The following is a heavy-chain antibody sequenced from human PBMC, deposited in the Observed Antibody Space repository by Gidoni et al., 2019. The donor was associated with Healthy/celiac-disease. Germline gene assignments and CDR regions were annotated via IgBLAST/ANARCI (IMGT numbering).Heavy chain of an antibody. V-gene: IGHV3-30*04. Sequence: QVQLVESGGGVVQPGRSLRLSCAASGFTFSSYAMHWVRQAPGKGLEWVAVISYDGSNKYYADSVKGRFTISRDNSKNTLYLQMNSLRAEDTAVYYCARGPNIKYYYDSRGYKGYYFDYWGQGTLVTVSS. CDR1: GFTFSSYA. J-gene: IGHJ4*02. CDR2: ISYDGSNK. CDR3: ARGPNIKYYYDSRGYKGYYFDY. D-gene: IGHD3-22*01.